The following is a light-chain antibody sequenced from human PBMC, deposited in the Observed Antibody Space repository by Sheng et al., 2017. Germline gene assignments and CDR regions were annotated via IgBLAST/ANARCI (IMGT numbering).Light chain of an antibody. V-gene: IGKV1-5*03. Sequence: DIQMTQSPSTLSASVGDRVTITCRASQSISSWLAWYQQIPGKAPNLLIYKASSLESGVPSRFSGSGSGTEFTLTISSLQPDDFATYYCQQLNLYPRTFGQGTDGGN. CDR1: QSISSW. CDR3: QQLNLYPRT. J-gene: IGKJ1*01. CDR2: KAS.